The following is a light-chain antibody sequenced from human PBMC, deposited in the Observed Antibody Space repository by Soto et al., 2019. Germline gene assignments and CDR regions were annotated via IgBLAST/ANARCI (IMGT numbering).Light chain of an antibody. CDR1: QGISSY. CDR2: AAS. V-gene: IGKV1-39*01. CDR3: QQSYS. Sequence: DIQMTQSPSSLTASVGDRVTITCRASQGISSYLNWYQQKPGKAPKLLIYAASRLQSGVPSRFSGSGSATDFTLTISSLQPEDFATYYCQQSYSFGQGTKQEIK. J-gene: IGKJ2*01.